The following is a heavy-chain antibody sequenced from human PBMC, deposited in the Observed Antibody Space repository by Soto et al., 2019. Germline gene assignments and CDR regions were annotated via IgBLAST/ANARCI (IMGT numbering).Heavy chain of an antibody. CDR3: TRDRLPGGVWLGAYNWFDP. V-gene: IGHV3-49*03. CDR1: GFTFGDYA. J-gene: IGHJ5*02. CDR2: IRSKAYGGTT. D-gene: IGHD2-8*02. Sequence: PGGSLRLSCTASGFTFGDYAMSWFRQAPGKGLEWVGFIRSKAYGGTTEYAASVKGRFTISRDDSKSIAYLQMNSLKTEDTAVYYCTRDRLPGGVWLGAYNWFDPWGQGTLVTVSS.